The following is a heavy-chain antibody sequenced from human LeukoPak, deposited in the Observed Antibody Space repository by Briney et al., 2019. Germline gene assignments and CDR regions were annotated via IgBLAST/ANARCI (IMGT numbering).Heavy chain of an antibody. D-gene: IGHD4-17*01. V-gene: IGHV3-21*01. J-gene: IGHJ4*02. Sequence: GRSLRLSCAASGFTFSSYSMNWVRQAPGKGLEWVSSISSSSSYIYYADSVKGRFTISRDNAKNSLYLQMNSLRAEDTAVYYCARDTRVATVRSYYFDYWGQGTLVTVSS. CDR3: ARDTRVATVRSYYFDY. CDR1: GFTFSSYS. CDR2: ISSSSSYI.